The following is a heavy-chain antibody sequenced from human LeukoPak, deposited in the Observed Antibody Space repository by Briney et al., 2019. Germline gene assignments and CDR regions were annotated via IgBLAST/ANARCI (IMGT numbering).Heavy chain of an antibody. Sequence: SETLSLTCTVSGYSISSGYYWGWIRQPPGEGLEWIGSIYDSGSTYYKPSLKSRVTISVDTSKNQFSLKLSSVTAADTAVYYCARGGAYSSSWYWGEWFDPWGQGTLVTVSS. V-gene: IGHV4-38-2*02. CDR2: IYDSGST. CDR3: ARGGAYSSSWYWGEWFDP. CDR1: GYSISSGYY. D-gene: IGHD6-13*01. J-gene: IGHJ5*02.